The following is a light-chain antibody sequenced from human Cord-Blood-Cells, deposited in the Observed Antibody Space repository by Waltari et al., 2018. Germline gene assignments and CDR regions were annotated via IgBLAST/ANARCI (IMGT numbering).Light chain of an antibody. V-gene: IGLV1-44*01. Sequence: QSVLTQPPSASGIPGQRVTTSCSGSSPNIGTNTVNWYQQLPGTAPKLLIYRNNQRPSGVPDRFSGSKSGTSASLAISGLQSEDESDYYCAAWDDSLNARVFGGGTKLTVL. CDR3: AAWDDSLNARV. CDR1: SPNIGTNT. CDR2: RNN. J-gene: IGLJ3*02.